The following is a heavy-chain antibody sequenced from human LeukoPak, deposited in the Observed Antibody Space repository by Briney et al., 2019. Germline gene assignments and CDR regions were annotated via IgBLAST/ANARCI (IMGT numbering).Heavy chain of an antibody. Sequence: SETLSLTCTVSGGSISSYYWSRIRQPAGKGLEWIGRIYTSGSTNYYPSLKSRVTMSVDTSKNQFSLKLSSVTAADTAVYCCARDHSYYDFWSGYSDYWGQGTLVTVSS. V-gene: IGHV4-4*07. CDR3: ARDHSYYDFWSGYSDY. CDR2: IYTSGST. CDR1: GGSISSYY. D-gene: IGHD3-3*01. J-gene: IGHJ4*02.